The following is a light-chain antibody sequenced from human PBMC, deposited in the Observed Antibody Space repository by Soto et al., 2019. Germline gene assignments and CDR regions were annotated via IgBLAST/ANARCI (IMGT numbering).Light chain of an antibody. CDR1: QFVSSAY. CDR3: QQYGSSPT. V-gene: IGKV3-20*01. Sequence: IVLTQSPGTLSLSPGERAILSFRASQFVSSAYLAWYQKKPGQAPRLLIYGASSRSTGIPDRFSGSGSGTDFTLTVNGLEPEDCAVYYCQQYGSSPTFGQGTRVE. CDR2: GAS. J-gene: IGKJ1*01.